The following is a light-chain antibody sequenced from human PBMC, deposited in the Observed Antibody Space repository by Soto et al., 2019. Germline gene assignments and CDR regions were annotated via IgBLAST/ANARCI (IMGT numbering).Light chain of an antibody. CDR2: AAS. J-gene: IGKJ4*01. V-gene: IGKV1-39*01. Sequence: IRMTQSPSSLSASTGDRVTITCRASQNINFYLNWFQQKPGKAPKVLIYAASSLQVGVPSRFSGSGSGTDFTLTISSLQPEDFATYFCQQSYNTPTFGGGTKVDIK. CDR3: QQSYNTPT. CDR1: QNINFY.